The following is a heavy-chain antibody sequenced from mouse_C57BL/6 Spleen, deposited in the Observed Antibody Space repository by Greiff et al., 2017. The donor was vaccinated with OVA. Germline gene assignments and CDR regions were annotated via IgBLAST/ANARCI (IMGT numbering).Heavy chain of an antibody. CDR2: INPSNGGT. V-gene: IGHV1-53*01. Sequence: VQLQQPGTELVKPGASVKLSCKASGYTFTSYWMHWVKQRPGQGLEWIGNINPSNGGTNYNEKFKSKATLTVDKSSSTAYMQLSRLTSEDSAVYYCAREGIYYDYDGRFAYWGQGTLVTVSA. CDR1: GYTFTSYW. J-gene: IGHJ3*01. D-gene: IGHD2-4*01. CDR3: AREGIYYDYDGRFAY.